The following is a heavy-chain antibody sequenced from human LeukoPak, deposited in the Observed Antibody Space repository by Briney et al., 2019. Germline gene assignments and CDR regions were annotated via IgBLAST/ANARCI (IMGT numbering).Heavy chain of an antibody. CDR3: AKRDRTVTHAFDI. D-gene: IGHD4-17*01. CDR2: ISNDGSNK. CDR1: GFTFSSYA. Sequence: GSLRLSCAASGFTFSSYAMHWVRQAPGKGLEWVAVISNDGSNKYYADSVKGRFTISRDNSKNTLYLQMNSLRAEDTAVYYCAKRDRTVTHAFDIWGQGTMVTVSS. V-gene: IGHV3-30*04. J-gene: IGHJ3*02.